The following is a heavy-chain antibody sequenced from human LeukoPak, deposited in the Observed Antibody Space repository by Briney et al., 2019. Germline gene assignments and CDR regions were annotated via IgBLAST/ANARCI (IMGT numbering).Heavy chain of an antibody. Sequence: GGSLRLSCAAPGFTFSSYAIHWVRQAPGKGLEGVAVISYDGGTKYYADSVKGRFTISRDSSTNILFLQMNSLRAEDTAVYYCATRDYEWSGRNDYWGQGTLVTVSS. D-gene: IGHD4-17*01. J-gene: IGHJ4*02. V-gene: IGHV3-30*04. CDR2: ISYDGGTK. CDR3: ATRDYEWSGRNDY. CDR1: GFTFSSYA.